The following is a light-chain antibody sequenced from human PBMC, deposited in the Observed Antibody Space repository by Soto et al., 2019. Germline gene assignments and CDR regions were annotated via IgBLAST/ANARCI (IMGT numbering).Light chain of an antibody. CDR2: LNSDGSH. J-gene: IGLJ2*01. CDR1: SGHSSYA. Sequence: QLVLTQSPSASASLGASVKLTCTLSSGHSSYAIAWHQQQPEKGPRYLMKLNSDGSHSKGDGIPDRFSGSSAGAERYLTISSLQAEDEADYYCQTWGTGFRVVGGGTKLTVL. CDR3: QTWGTGFRV. V-gene: IGLV4-69*01.